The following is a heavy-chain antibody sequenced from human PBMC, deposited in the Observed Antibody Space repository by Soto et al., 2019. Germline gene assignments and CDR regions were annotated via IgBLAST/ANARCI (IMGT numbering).Heavy chain of an antibody. Sequence: SETLSLTCTVSGGSISSSSYYWGWIRQPPGKGLEWIGSIYYSGSTYYNPSLKSRVTISVDTSKNQFSLKLSSVTAADTAVYFCARAIAVAGTTDAFDIWGQGTMVTVSS. V-gene: IGHV4-39*01. CDR3: ARAIAVAGTTDAFDI. CDR2: IYYSGST. D-gene: IGHD6-19*01. J-gene: IGHJ3*02. CDR1: GGSISSSSYY.